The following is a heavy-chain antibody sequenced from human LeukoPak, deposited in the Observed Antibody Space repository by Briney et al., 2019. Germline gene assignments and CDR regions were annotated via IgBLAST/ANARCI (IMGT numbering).Heavy chain of an antibody. CDR1: GGSISSTSYY. Sequence: SETLSLTCAVSGGSISSTSYYWAWIRQPPGKGLEWIGTIYYSGSTYHNPSLKSRVTMSVDTSRNQFSLRLSSVDAADTAVYYCAKAGVRYFDSSGLYAFDFWGQGTTVTVSS. J-gene: IGHJ3*01. CDR3: AKAGVRYFDSSGLYAFDF. D-gene: IGHD3-22*01. V-gene: IGHV4-39*01. CDR2: IYYSGST.